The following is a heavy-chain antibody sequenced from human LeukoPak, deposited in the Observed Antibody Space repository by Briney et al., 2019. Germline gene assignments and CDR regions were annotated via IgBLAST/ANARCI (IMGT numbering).Heavy chain of an antibody. CDR3: AKERGTSGSYYTDY. V-gene: IGHV3-48*01. J-gene: IGHJ4*02. CDR2: ISTSSTTI. CDR1: GFSFSTYP. Sequence: PGGSLRLSCAASGFSFSTYPINWVRQAPGKGLEWVSYISTSSTTIFYADSVKGRFTISRDNSKNTLYLQMDTLRAEDTAVYYCAKERGTSGSYYTDYWGQGTLVTVSS. D-gene: IGHD3-10*01.